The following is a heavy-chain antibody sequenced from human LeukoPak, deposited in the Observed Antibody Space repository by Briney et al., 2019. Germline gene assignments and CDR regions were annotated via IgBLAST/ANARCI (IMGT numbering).Heavy chain of an antibody. D-gene: IGHD2-2*01. CDR2: IKQDGSKK. J-gene: IGHJ6*02. Sequence: AGGSLRLSCAASGFIFSNFWMGWVRQAPGKGPEWVADIKQDGSKKYYVDSVKGRLTISRDNSKNTLYLQMNTLRVEDRAVYFCAKDQRTMTRRMDVWGQGTAVIVSS. CDR3: AKDQRTMTRRMDV. CDR1: GFIFSNFW. V-gene: IGHV3-7*04.